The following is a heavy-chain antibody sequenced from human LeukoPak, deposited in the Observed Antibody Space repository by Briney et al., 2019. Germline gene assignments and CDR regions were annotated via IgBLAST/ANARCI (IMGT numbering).Heavy chain of an antibody. CDR2: ISGSGGST. V-gene: IGHV3-23*01. J-gene: IGHJ3*02. CDR1: GLTFSSFA. Sequence: GGSLRLSCATSGLTFSSFAMSWVRQAPGKGLEWVSAISGSGGSTYFADSVKGRFTISRDNAKNSLYLQMNSLRAEDTALYYCASDVTLIVTFIGDAFDIWGQGTMVTVSS. D-gene: IGHD3-22*01. CDR3: ASDVTLIVTFIGDAFDI.